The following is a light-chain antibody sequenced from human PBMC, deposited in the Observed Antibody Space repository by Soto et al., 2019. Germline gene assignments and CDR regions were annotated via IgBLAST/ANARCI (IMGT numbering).Light chain of an antibody. CDR1: NSNIGSNT. CDR2: SDN. CDR3: AAWDDSLNGRV. J-gene: IGLJ1*01. Sequence: QLVLTQPPSASGTPGQRVTISCSGSNSNIGSNTVNWYQQLPGTAPKLLIYSDNLRPSGVPDRISGSKSGTSASLAISGLQSDDEADYYGAAWDDSLNGRVFGTGTKLTVL. V-gene: IGLV1-44*01.